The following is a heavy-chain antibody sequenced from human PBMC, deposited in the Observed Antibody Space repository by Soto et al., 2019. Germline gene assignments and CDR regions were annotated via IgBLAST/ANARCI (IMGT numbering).Heavy chain of an antibody. V-gene: IGHV3-53*01. D-gene: IGHD6-19*01. J-gene: IGHJ4*02. Sequence: DVQLVESGGGLLQPGGSLRLSCAASGFSVSSNSMSWGRQAPGKGLEWVSVLFRGGNTYYAGSVRGRFSISRDNSKNTLYLQMNRLSAEDTAVYYCARGSGWFYWGQGTLVTVSS. CDR1: GFSVSSNS. CDR3: ARGSGWFY. CDR2: LFRGGNT.